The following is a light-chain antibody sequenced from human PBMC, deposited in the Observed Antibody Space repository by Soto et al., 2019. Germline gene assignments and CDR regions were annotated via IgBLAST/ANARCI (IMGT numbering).Light chain of an antibody. CDR3: SSYTSSSTLV. CDR1: SSDVGGYNY. Sequence: QSVLTQPASVSGSPGQSITISCTGTSSDVGGYNYVSWYQQHPGKAPKLMIYDVSNRPSGVSNRFSGSKSGNTASLTISGLQAEDEADYYCSSYTSSSTLVFGRDQAHRP. J-gene: IGLJ2*01. CDR2: DVS. V-gene: IGLV2-14*01.